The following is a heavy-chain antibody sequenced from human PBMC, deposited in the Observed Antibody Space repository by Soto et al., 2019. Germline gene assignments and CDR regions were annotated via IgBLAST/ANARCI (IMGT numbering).Heavy chain of an antibody. CDR1: GASFSGYQ. CDR2: INDSGNI. CDR3: ARGLIVWFGELSRRGGHYYYMDV. D-gene: IGHD3-10*01. Sequence: QVQLQQWGAGLLKPSETLSLTCAVYGASFSGYQGTWFPRPPGRGLEWMGEINDSGNINYNPSLKSRVTISLDTPKKQISLKLSSVTAADSAVYYCARGLIVWFGELSRRGGHYYYMDVWGKGTTVTVSS. J-gene: IGHJ6*03. V-gene: IGHV4-34*01.